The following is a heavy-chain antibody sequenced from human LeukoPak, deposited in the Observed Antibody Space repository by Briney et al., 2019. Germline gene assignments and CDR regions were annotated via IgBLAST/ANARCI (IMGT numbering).Heavy chain of an antibody. J-gene: IGHJ3*02. CDR3: ARVIYSSGWYGVFAFDI. Sequence: XGWXNPNSGNTGYAQKFQGRVTMTRNTSISTAYMELSSLRSEDTAVYYCARVIYSSGWYGVFAFDIWGQGTMVTVSS. CDR2: XNPNSGNT. V-gene: IGHV1-8*01. D-gene: IGHD6-19*01.